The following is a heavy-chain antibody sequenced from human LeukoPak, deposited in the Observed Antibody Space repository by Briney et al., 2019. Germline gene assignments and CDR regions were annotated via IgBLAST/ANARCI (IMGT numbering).Heavy chain of an antibody. CDR3: ARDDYGDPLFDY. V-gene: IGHV3-21*01. Sequence: GGSLRLSCAASGFTFSSYSMNWVRQAPGKGLEWVSSISSSSSYIHYADSVKGRFTISRDNAKNSLYLQMNSLRAEDTAVYYCARDDYGDPLFDYWGQGTLVTVSS. D-gene: IGHD4-17*01. CDR2: ISSSSSYI. CDR1: GFTFSSYS. J-gene: IGHJ4*02.